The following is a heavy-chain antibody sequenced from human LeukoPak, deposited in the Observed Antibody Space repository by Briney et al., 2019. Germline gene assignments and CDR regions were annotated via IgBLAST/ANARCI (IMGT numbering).Heavy chain of an antibody. D-gene: IGHD3-22*01. CDR3: ASGSYYYDSSGYYYAY. V-gene: IGHV3-48*03. J-gene: IGHJ4*02. Sequence: GGSLRLSFAASGFTFSSYEMNWVRQAPGKGLEWVSYISSSGSTIYYADSVKGRFTISRDNAKNSLYLQMNSLRAEDTAVYYCASGSYYYDSSGYYYAYWGQGTLVTVSS. CDR1: GFTFSSYE. CDR2: ISSSGSTI.